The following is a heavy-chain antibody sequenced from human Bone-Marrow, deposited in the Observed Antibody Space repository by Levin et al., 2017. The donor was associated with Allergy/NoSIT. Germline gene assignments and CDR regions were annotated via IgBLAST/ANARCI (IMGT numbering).Heavy chain of an antibody. CDR3: ARGGCSSTSCLDN. V-gene: IGHV3-74*01. Sequence: GWSLRLSCAASGFSFSNYYMHWVRQAAGKGLVWVARVTSDGSVTDYADSVKGRFTISRDNARNTLYLQMNSLRAEDTAVYYCARGGCSSTSCLDNWGQGILVTVSS. CDR1: GFSFSNYY. D-gene: IGHD2-2*01. CDR2: VTSDGSVT. J-gene: IGHJ4*02.